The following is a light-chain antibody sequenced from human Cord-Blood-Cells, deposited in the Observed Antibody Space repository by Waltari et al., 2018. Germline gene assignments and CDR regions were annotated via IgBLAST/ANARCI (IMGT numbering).Light chain of an antibody. CDR2: SNN. CDR3: AAWDDSLNGVV. Sequence: QSVLTQPPSASGTPGQRVTISCSGSSSNIGSNTVNWYQQLPGTAPKPPIYSNNQRPSGFPDRFSGSKSGTSASLAISGLQSEDEADYYCAAWDDSLNGVVFGGGTKLTVL. V-gene: IGLV1-44*01. J-gene: IGLJ2*01. CDR1: SSNIGSNT.